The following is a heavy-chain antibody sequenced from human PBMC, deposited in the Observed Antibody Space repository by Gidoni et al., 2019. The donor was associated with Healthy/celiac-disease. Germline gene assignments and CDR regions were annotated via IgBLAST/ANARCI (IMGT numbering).Heavy chain of an antibody. D-gene: IGHD6-19*01. CDR2: ISWSGVST. Sequence: EVQLLEEVGGLVQTGGSLRLSCAASGFTFSSYAMSWGRQAPGKWLEWVSAISWSGVSTYYADTVKGRFTISRDNSKNTLYLQMNSLRADYTAVYYCAKGVGTVIAVAFFDYWGQGTLVTVSS. V-gene: IGHV3-23*01. CDR1: GFTFSSYA. J-gene: IGHJ4*02. CDR3: AKGVGTVIAVAFFDY.